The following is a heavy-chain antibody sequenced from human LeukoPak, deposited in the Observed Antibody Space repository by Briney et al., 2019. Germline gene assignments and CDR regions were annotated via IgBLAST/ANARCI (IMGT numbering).Heavy chain of an antibody. V-gene: IGHV4-4*02. CDR2: IYHSGST. CDR1: GGSISSSNW. D-gene: IGHD3-22*01. Sequence: SETLSLTCAVSGGSISSSNWWSWVRQPPGKGLEWIGEIYHSGSTNYNPSLKSRVTISVDKSKNQFSLKLSSVTAADTAVYYCAREVAQYYDSSGGYFDYWGQGTLVTVSS. CDR3: AREVAQYYDSSGGYFDY. J-gene: IGHJ4*02.